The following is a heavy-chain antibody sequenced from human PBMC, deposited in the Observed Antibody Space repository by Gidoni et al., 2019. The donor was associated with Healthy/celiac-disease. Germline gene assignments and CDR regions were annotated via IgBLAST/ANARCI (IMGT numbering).Heavy chain of an antibody. CDR3: ASSPRSIAAAGTGDYYFDY. CDR1: GGSISSYY. CDR2: IYYSGRT. J-gene: IGHJ4*02. Sequence: VQLQESGPGLVKPSETLSLTCTVSGGSISSYYWSWIRQPPGKGLEWIGYIYYSGRTNYNPSLKSRVTISVDTSKNQFSLKLSSVTAADTAVYYCASSPRSIAAAGTGDYYFDYWGQGTLVTVSS. V-gene: IGHV4-59*01. D-gene: IGHD6-13*01.